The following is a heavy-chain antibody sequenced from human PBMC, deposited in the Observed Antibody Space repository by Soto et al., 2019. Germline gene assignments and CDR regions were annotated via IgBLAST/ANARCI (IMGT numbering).Heavy chain of an antibody. V-gene: IGHV3-23*01. CDR2: ISVSDPET. CDR1: GFTFGSHD. J-gene: IGHJ3*02. D-gene: IGHD6-19*01. Sequence: EVQLLESGGGLVQPGGSLTLSCAASGFTFGSHDMSWVRQAPGKVLEWVSSISVSDPETYYADSVKGRFTLSRDISKNTLFLQMDSLRAEDTALYYCTKGTWLDIWGQGTMVTVSS. CDR3: TKGTWLDI.